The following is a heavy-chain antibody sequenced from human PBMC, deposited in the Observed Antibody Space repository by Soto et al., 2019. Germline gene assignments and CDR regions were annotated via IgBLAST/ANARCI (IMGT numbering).Heavy chain of an antibody. CDR3: ARMATFGSLNWFDP. J-gene: IGHJ5*02. V-gene: IGHV1-8*01. D-gene: IGHD3-16*01. CDR2: MNPGSGDT. CDR1: GYSFTNND. Sequence: ASVKVSCKASGYSFTNNDVTWVRQATGQGLEWMGWMNPGSGDTGYAQKFQGRVTMTRDISIATAYMELSSLRSDDTAIYYCARMATFGSLNWFDPWGQGTLVTVSS.